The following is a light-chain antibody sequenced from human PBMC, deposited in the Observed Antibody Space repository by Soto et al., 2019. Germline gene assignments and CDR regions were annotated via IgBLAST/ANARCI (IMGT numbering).Light chain of an antibody. J-gene: IGKJ1*01. CDR3: QQYSRSLRP. CDR2: GVS. Sequence: EIVLTQSPGTLSLSPGERATLSCRASQSVSSSYLAWYQQKRGQPPRLLIYGVSSRATGIPDRFSGSGSGTDFTLTISRLEPEDFAVYYCQQYSRSLRPFGQGTTVEIK. V-gene: IGKV3-20*01. CDR1: QSVSSSY.